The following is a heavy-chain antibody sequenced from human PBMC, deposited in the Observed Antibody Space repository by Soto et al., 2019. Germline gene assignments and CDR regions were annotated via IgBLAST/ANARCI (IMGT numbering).Heavy chain of an antibody. CDR1: GYGFTNYW. J-gene: IGHJ4*02. CDR2: IYPGDSDT. CDR3: AADLGPLGSSRDHRGLDY. D-gene: IGHD6-25*01. Sequence: GESLKISCKGSGYGFTNYWIGWVLQMPWKGLEWMGIIYPGDSDTRYSPSFQGQVTISADKSISTAYLQWSSLKASDTAMYYCAADLGPLGSSRDHRGLDYWGQGTLVTGSS. V-gene: IGHV5-51*01.